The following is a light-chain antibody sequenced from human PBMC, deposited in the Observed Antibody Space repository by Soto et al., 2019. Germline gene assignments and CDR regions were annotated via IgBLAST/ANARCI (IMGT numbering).Light chain of an antibody. J-gene: IGKJ1*01. V-gene: IGKV3D-15*01. CDR3: QQYNNWPRT. Sequence: EIVLTQSPGTLSLSPVERATLSCRASQSISSSYLVWYQQIPGQAPRLLIYGASSRATGIPARFSGSGSGTEFTLTISSLQSEDFAVYYCQQYNNWPRTFGQGTKVDI. CDR2: GAS. CDR1: QSISSSY.